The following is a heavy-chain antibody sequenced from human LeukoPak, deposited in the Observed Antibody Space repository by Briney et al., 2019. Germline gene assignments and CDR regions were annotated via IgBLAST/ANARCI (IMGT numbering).Heavy chain of an antibody. D-gene: IGHD6-13*01. V-gene: IGHV3-21*01. J-gene: IGHJ4*02. CDR3: AGRIAAAGTPIDY. CDR2: ISSSSSYI. Sequence: GGSLRLSCAASGLTFSSYSMNWVRQAPGKGLEWVSSISSSSSYIYYADSVKGRFTISRDNAKNSLYLQMNSLRAEDTAVYYCAGRIAAAGTPIDYWGQGTLVTVSS. CDR1: GLTFSSYS.